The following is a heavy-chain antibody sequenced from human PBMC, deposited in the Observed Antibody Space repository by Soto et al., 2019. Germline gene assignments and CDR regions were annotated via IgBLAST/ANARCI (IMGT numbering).Heavy chain of an antibody. V-gene: IGHV3-23*01. CDR3: AKGGPGIAVAGTGYFQH. Sequence: EVQLLESGGGLVQPGGSLRLSCAASGFTFSSYAMSRVRQAPGKGLEWVSGISGSGDSTYYADSVKGRFTISRDNSKNTVYLQMNSLRAEDTAVYYCAKGGPGIAVAGTGYFQHWGQGTLVTVSS. CDR2: ISGSGDST. CDR1: GFTFSSYA. J-gene: IGHJ1*01. D-gene: IGHD6-19*01.